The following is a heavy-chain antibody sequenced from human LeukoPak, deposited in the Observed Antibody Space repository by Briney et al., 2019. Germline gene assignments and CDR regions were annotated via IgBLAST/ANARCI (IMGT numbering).Heavy chain of an antibody. CDR2: IKQDGSEK. D-gene: IGHD6-13*01. CDR3: ARDLGGAAGTLGFDY. V-gene: IGHV3-7*01. Sequence: EAGGSLRLSGAASGFTFSNYWMSWIRQAPGKGLEWVANIKQDGSEKYYVDSVKGRFTISRDNAKNSLYLQMNSLRAEDTAVYYCARDLGGAAGTLGFDYWGHGTLVTVSS. J-gene: IGHJ4*01. CDR1: GFTFSNYW.